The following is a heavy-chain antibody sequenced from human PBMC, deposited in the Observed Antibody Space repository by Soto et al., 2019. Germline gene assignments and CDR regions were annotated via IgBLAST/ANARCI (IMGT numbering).Heavy chain of an antibody. CDR2: IIPTFGTA. D-gene: IGHD6-19*01. V-gene: IGHV1-69*13. J-gene: IGHJ5*02. CDR3: ARGSTRVAVAGTSAFDP. Sequence: SVKVSCKASGGTFSSYAISWVRQAPGQGLEWMGGIIPTFGTANYAQKFQGRVTITADESTSTAYMELSSLRSEDTAVYYCARGSTRVAVAGTSAFDPWGQGTLVTVSS. CDR1: GGTFSSYA.